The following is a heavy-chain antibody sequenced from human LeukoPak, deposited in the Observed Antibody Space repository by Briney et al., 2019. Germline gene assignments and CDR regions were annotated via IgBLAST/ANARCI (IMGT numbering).Heavy chain of an antibody. CDR1: GGSISSYY. J-gene: IGHJ5*02. CDR3: ARYYGCVAAAADNWFDP. D-gene: IGHD6-13*01. V-gene: IGHV4-4*09. Sequence: SETLSLTCTVSGGSISSYYWSWIRQPPGKGLEWIGYIYTSGSTNYNPSLKSRVTISVDTSKNQFSLKLSSVTAADTAVYYCARYYGCVAAAADNWFDPWGQGTLVTVSS. CDR2: IYTSGST.